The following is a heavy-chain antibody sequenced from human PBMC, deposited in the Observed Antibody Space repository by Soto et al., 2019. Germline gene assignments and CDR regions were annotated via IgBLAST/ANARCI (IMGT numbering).Heavy chain of an antibody. D-gene: IGHD1-1*01. CDR2: ISYDGSNK. V-gene: IGHV3-30*03. J-gene: IGHJ6*02. CDR3: ARTGLQTVQANSYYYGLDV. CDR1: GFTFSSYG. Sequence: GGSLRLSCAASGFTFSSYGMHWVRQAPGKGLEWVAVISYDGSNKYYVDSVKGRFTISRDNSKDTLYLQMNNLRAEDTAVYYCARTGLQTVQANSYYYGLDVWGQGTTVTVSS.